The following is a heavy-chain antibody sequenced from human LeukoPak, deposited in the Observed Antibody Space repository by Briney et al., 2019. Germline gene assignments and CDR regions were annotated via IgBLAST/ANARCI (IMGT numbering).Heavy chain of an antibody. D-gene: IGHD2-2*02. CDR2: IHTSGST. J-gene: IGHJ4*02. CDR1: GDSISSYY. Sequence: SETLSLTCTVSGDSISSYYWSWIRQPAGKGLEWIGRIHTSGSTNHNPSLTSRVTMSVDTSKNQFSLKLTSVTAADTAVYYCARDLNYCSSTSCYSFDYWGQGTLVTVSS. V-gene: IGHV4-4*07. CDR3: ARDLNYCSSTSCYSFDY.